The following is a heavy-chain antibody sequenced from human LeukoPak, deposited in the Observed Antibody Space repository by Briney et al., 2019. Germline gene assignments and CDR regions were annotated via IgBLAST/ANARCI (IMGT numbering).Heavy chain of an antibody. V-gene: IGHV4-59*01. Sequence: PSETLSLTCTVSGGSISSYYWSWIRQPPGKGLEWIGYIYYSGGTNYNPSLKSRVTISVDTSKNQFSLKLRSVTAADTAVYYCARDPSGSFFNWFDPWGQGIMVTVSS. CDR2: IYYSGGT. CDR3: ARDPSGSFFNWFDP. J-gene: IGHJ5*02. D-gene: IGHD1-26*01. CDR1: GGSISSYY.